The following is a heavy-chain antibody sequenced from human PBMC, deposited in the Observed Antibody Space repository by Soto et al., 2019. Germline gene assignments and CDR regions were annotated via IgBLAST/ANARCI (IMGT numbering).Heavy chain of an antibody. J-gene: IGHJ3*02. CDR2: IYYTGNT. CDR1: VGSISSDDYY. D-gene: IGHD3-16*02. CDR3: SREALEDDAFNI. V-gene: IGHV4-30-4*01. Sequence: QVQLQESGPGLVKPSQTLSLTCTVSVGSISSDDYYWTWIRQPPGKGLEWIGYIYYTGNTFYNPSLKSRLTISIDTSNNQFSLKLTSVTAADTAVYYCSREALEDDAFNIWGQGTMVTVSS.